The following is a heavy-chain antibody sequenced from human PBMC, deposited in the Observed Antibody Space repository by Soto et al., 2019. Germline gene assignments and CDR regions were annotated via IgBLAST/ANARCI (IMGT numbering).Heavy chain of an antibody. CDR1: GFTFSSYA. V-gene: IGHV3-30-3*01. CDR3: ARVEVRGSGSYSPFDY. Sequence: QVQLVESGGGVVQPGRSLRLSCAASGFTFSSYAMHWVHQAPGKGLEWVAVISYDGSNKYYADSVKGRFTISRDNSKNTLYLQMNSLRAEDTAVYYCARVEVRGSGSYSPFDYWGQGTLVTVSS. CDR2: ISYDGSNK. D-gene: IGHD3-10*01. J-gene: IGHJ4*02.